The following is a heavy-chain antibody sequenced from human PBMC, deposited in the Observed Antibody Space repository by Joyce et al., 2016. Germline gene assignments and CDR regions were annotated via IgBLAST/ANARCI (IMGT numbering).Heavy chain of an antibody. D-gene: IGHD3-10*01. V-gene: IGHV3-30*04. CDR2: RSSDGSNR. CDR1: GFTFSTYT. CDR3: ARKDVVRGVMDY. Sequence: QVQLVESGGGVVQPGRSLRLSCSASGFTFSTYTMHWVRQAPGKGREWVAVRSSDGSNRYYADSVKGRFTVSRDNSKNTLYLQMSSLRPEDTAVYYCARKDVVRGVMDYWGRGTLVTVSS. J-gene: IGHJ4*02.